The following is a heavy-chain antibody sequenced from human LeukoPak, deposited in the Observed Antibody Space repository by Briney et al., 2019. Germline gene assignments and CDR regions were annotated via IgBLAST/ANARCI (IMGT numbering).Heavy chain of an antibody. CDR1: GFIFSDYA. D-gene: IGHD1-26*01. CDR2: ISYDGSNK. Sequence: GRSLRLSCTASGFIFSDYAMHWVRQAPGKGLEWVAFISYDGSNKYYADSVKGRFTISRDNSKNTLYLQMNSLRAEDTAVYYCARGPSLGAHLDYWGQGTLVTVSS. J-gene: IGHJ4*02. CDR3: ARGPSLGAHLDY. V-gene: IGHV3-30-3*01.